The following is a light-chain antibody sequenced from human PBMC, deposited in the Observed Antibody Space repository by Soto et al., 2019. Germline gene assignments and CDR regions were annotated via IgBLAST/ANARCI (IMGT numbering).Light chain of an antibody. CDR3: QQYNSYS. CDR1: KSISNW. CDR2: HAS. Sequence: DVQMTQSPSSLSATVGDRVTITCRASKSISNWLALYQQKPGTAPKLLIYHASTLESVVPSRFSGSGSGTEFTLTISSLQPDDFATYYCQQYNSYSFGQGTKVDIK. V-gene: IGKV1-5*01. J-gene: IGKJ1*01.